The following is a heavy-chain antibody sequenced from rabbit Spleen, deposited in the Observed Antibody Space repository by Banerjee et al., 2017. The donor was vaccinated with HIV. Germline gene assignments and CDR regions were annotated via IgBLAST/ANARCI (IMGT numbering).Heavy chain of an antibody. CDR1: GFSFSNSVY. V-gene: IGHV1S40*01. CDR2: INTGDSAT. D-gene: IGHD3-1*01. CDR3: GRHVAAIDL. Sequence: QSVEESGGDLVKPGASLTLTCTASGFSFSNSVYMSWVRQAPGKGLEWIGCINTGDSATYYASWAKGRFTISSASSTTVTLQMTSLTAADTATYFCGRHVAAIDLWGQGTLGTVS. J-gene: IGHJ4*01.